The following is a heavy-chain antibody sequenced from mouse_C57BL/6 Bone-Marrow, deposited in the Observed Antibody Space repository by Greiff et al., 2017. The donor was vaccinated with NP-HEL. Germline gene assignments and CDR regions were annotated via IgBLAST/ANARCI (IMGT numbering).Heavy chain of an antibody. D-gene: IGHD2-1*01. CDR1: GYTFTSYW. J-gene: IGHJ4*01. CDR3: TRRNYPRAMDY. CDR2: IYPGNSDT. V-gene: IGHV1-5*01. Sequence: SGTVLARPGASVKMSCKTSGYTFTSYWMHWVKQRPGQGLEWIGAIYPGNSDTSYNQKFKGKAKLPAVTSASTAYMKLSSLTNEDTAVYYWTRRNYPRAMDYWGQGTSVTVSS.